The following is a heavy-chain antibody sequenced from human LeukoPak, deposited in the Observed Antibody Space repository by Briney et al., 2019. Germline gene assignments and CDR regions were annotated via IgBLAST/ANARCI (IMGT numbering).Heavy chain of an antibody. V-gene: IGHV4-4*07. CDR3: ARDLGYSSSPDYYYYGMDV. Sequence: PSETLSLTCTVSGGSISSYYWSWIRQPAGKGLEWIGRIYTSGSTNYNPSLKSRVIMSVDTSKNQFSLKLSSVTAADTAVYYCARDLGYSSSPDYYYYGMDVWGQGTTVTVSS. J-gene: IGHJ6*02. CDR1: GGSISSYY. D-gene: IGHD6-6*01. CDR2: IYTSGST.